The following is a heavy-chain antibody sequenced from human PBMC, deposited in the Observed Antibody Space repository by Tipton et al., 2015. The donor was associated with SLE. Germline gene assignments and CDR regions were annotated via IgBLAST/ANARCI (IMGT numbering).Heavy chain of an antibody. J-gene: IGHJ4*02. CDR2: INHSGST. D-gene: IGHD6-6*01. CDR3: ARGGFQSIAARRRGYYFDY. CDR1: GGSFSGYY. V-gene: IGHV4-34*01. Sequence: TLSLTCAVYGGSFSGYYWSWIRQPPGKGLEWIGEINHSGSTNYNPSLKSRVTISVDTSKNQFSLKLSCVTAADTAVYYCARGGFQSIAARRRGYYFDYWGQGTLVTVSS.